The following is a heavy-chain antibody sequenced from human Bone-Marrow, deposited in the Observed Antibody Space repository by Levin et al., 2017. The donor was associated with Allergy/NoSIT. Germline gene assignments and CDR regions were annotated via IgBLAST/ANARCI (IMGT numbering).Heavy chain of an antibody. CDR3: ARDRPGDFYGMDV. CDR1: GGSLKSGPYS. CDR2: IYHSGST. Sequence: PSETLSLTCAVSGGSLKSGPYSWSWIRQPPGKGLEWIWYIYHSGSTYYNPSLKSRVTISVDRSKNQFSLKLTSVTAADTAVYYCARDRPGDFYGMDVWGQGTTVTVSS. V-gene: IGHV4-30-2*01. J-gene: IGHJ6*02.